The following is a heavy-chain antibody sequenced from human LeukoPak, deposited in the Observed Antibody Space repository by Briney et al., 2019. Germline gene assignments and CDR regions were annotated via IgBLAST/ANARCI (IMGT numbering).Heavy chain of an antibody. CDR3: AKDPIAAAGNFDY. CDR2: ISWNSGSI. D-gene: IGHD6-13*01. V-gene: IGHV3-9*01. CDR1: GFTFDDYA. J-gene: IGHJ4*02. Sequence: GGSLRLSCAASGFTFDDYAMHWVRQAPGKGLEWVSGISWNSGSIGYADSVKGRFTISRDNAKNSLYLRMNSLRAEDTALYYCAKDPIAAAGNFDYWGQGTLVTVSS.